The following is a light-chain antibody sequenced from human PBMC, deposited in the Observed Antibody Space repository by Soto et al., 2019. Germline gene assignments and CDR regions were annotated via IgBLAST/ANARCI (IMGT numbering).Light chain of an antibody. CDR3: QQYNISPST. CDR1: QSFGSW. V-gene: IGKV1-5*01. Sequence: DRQMTQSPSTMSASVGDRVTITCRASQSFGSWLAWYQQKPGKAPKLLIYDVSSLENGVPGRFSGSGSGTEFTLTISSLQPDDYATYYCQQYNISPSTFGQGTKVDIK. J-gene: IGKJ2*02. CDR2: DVS.